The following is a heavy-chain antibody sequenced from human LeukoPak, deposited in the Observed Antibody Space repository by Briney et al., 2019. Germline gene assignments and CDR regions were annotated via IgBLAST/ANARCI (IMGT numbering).Heavy chain of an antibody. CDR1: GFTFSSNY. CDR3: ARSTVDYHPLFDY. J-gene: IGHJ4*02. Sequence: GGSLRLSCAASGFTFSSNYMSWVRQAPGKGLEWVSVIYSGGSTYYADSVKGRFTISRDNSKNTLYLQMNSLRAEDTAVYYCARSTVDYHPLFDYWGQGTLVTVSS. CDR2: IYSGGST. D-gene: IGHD4-11*01. V-gene: IGHV3-53*01.